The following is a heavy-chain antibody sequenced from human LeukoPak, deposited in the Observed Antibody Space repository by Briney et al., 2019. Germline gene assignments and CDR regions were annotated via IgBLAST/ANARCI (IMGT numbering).Heavy chain of an antibody. D-gene: IGHD5-24*01. Sequence: GGSLRLSCAASEFTVNNNYMSWIRQAPGKGLEWVSYISSSGSTIYYADSVKGRFTISRDNAKNSLYLQMNSLRAEDTAVYYCARDRGRDGYNSAFDYWGQGTLVTVSS. J-gene: IGHJ4*02. CDR1: EFTVNNNY. CDR2: ISSSGSTI. V-gene: IGHV3-11*01. CDR3: ARDRGRDGYNSAFDY.